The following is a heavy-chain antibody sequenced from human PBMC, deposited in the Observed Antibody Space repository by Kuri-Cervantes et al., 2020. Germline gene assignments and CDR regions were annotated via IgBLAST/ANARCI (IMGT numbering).Heavy chain of an antibody. CDR3: ARDRSSQLLRNWFDP. Sequence: ASVKVSCKASGYTFTGYYMHWVRQAPGQGLEWMGRINPNSGGTNYAQKFQGRVTMTRDTSISTAYMELSRLRSDDTAVYYCARDRSSQLLRNWFDPWGQGTLVTVSS. J-gene: IGHJ5*02. CDR2: INPNSGGT. V-gene: IGHV1-2*06. D-gene: IGHD2-2*01. CDR1: GYTFTGYY.